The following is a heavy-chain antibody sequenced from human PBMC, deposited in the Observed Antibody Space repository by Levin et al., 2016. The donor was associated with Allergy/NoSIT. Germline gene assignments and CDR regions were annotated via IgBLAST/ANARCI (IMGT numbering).Heavy chain of an antibody. J-gene: IGHJ4*02. CDR2: IKQDGSEK. Sequence: QPLGKGLEWVANIKQDGSEKYYVDSVKGRFTISRDNAKNSLYLQMNSLRAEDTAVYYCASANWVYWGQGTLVTVSS. CDR3: ASANWVY. D-gene: IGHD7-27*01. V-gene: IGHV3-7*01.